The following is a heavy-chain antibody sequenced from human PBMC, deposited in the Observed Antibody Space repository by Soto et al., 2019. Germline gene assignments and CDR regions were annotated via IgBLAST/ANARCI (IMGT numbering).Heavy chain of an antibody. D-gene: IGHD7-27*01. J-gene: IGHJ4*02. CDR2: IYWNDDK. V-gene: IGHV2-5*01. Sequence: SGPTLVKPTQTLTLTCTFSGFSLSTSGVGVGWIRQPPGKALEWLALIYWNDDKRYSPSLKSRLTITKDTSKNQVVLTMTNMDPVDTATYYCAHTPPHSPGARFDYWGQGTLVTVSS. CDR3: AHTPPHSPGARFDY. CDR1: GFSLSTSGVG.